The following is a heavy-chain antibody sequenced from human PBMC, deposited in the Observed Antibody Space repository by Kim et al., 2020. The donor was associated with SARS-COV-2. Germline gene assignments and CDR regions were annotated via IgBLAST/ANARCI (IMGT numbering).Heavy chain of an antibody. CDR3: ARDPHYDFWSGYRHFD. J-gene: IGHJ4*01. V-gene: IGHV3-30-3*01. Sequence: GGSLRLSCAASGFTFSSYAMHWVRQAPGKGLEWVAVISYDGSNKYYADSVKGRFTISRDNSKNTLYLQMNSVRAEDTAVYYCARDPHYDFWSGYRHFD. D-gene: IGHD3-3*01. CDR1: GFTFSSYA. CDR2: ISYDGSNK.